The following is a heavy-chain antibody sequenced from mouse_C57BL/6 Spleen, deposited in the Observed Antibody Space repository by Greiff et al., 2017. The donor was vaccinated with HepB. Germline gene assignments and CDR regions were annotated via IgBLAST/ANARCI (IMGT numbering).Heavy chain of an antibody. V-gene: IGHV1-82*01. CDR1: GYAFSSSW. CDR3: ARRGGTGWYFDV. J-gene: IGHJ1*03. CDR2: IYPGDGDT. Sequence: VKLMESGPELVKPGASVKISCKASGYAFSSSWMNWVKQRPGKGLEWIGRIYPGDGDTNYNGKFKGKATLTADKSSSTAYMQLSSLTSEDSAVYFGARRGGTGWYFDVWGTGTTVTVSS. D-gene: IGHD4-1*01.